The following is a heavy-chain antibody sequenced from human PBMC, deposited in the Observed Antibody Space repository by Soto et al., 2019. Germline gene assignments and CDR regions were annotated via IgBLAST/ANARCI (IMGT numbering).Heavy chain of an antibody. D-gene: IGHD3-16*01. CDR2: SNHVGGT. CDR3: VRIRYQLPSSVLWLDP. J-gene: IGHJ5*02. CDR1: GFFLSESY. V-gene: IGHV4-34*01. Sequence: SAPLSVTCAFYGFFLSESYWTWIRPPPGKGLEWIGESNHVGGTNYNPSLKSRVTMSVDTSQNQFSLRLISVTAADTAMYFCVRIRYQLPSSVLWLDPWGQGAPVTVSA.